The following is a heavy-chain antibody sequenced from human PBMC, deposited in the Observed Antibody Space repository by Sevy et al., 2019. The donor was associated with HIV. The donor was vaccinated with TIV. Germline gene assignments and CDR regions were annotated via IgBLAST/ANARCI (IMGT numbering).Heavy chain of an antibody. J-gene: IGHJ4*02. CDR1: GFTFSTYS. D-gene: IGHD4-17*01. CDR3: ARDEQTYGDYDYFDY. CDR2: ISSSSRTI. V-gene: IGHV3-48*01. Sequence: GGSLRLSCAASGFTFSTYSMNWVRQAPGKGLEWVSYISSSSRTIFYAASVKGRFTISRDNAKKSLYLQMDSLTAEDTAVYYCARDEQTYGDYDYFDYWGQGTLVTVSS.